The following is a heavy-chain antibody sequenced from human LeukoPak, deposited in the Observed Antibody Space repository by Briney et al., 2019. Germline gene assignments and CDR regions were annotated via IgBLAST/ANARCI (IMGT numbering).Heavy chain of an antibody. CDR3: ARQYYYDSSGYSKSDAFDI. V-gene: IGHV4-4*07. CDR1: GGSISSYY. Sequence: SETLSLTCTVSGGSISSYYWSWIRQPAGKGLEWIGRIYTSGSTNYNPSLKSRVTMSVDTSRNQFSLKLSSVTAADTAVYYCARQYYYDSSGYSKSDAFDIWGQGTMVTVSS. J-gene: IGHJ3*02. CDR2: IYTSGST. D-gene: IGHD3-22*01.